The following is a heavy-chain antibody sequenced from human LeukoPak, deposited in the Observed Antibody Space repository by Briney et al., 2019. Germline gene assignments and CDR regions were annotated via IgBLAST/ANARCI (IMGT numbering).Heavy chain of an antibody. V-gene: IGHV4-34*01. CDR1: GGSFSGYY. Sequence: PSETLSLTCAVYGGSFSGYYWSWIRQPPGKGLEWIGEINHGGSTNYNPSLKSRVTISVDTSKNQFSLKLSPVTAADTAVYYCARGVSPDYWGQGTLVTVSS. CDR2: INHGGST. J-gene: IGHJ4*02. CDR3: ARGVSPDY.